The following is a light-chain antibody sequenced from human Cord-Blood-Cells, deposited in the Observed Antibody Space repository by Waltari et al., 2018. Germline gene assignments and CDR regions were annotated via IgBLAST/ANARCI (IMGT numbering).Light chain of an antibody. V-gene: IGKV3-15*01. J-gene: IGKJ5*01. CDR3: LQYNNWPPVT. Sequence: EIVMTQSPATLSVSPGEKATLSCRASQSVNSNLAWYQQKAGQAPRPLIDGASTRATGNPAKFSGSGSETEFTLTLSSLQSDYFAVYCCLQYNNWPPVTFGQGRRLEIK. CDR1: QSVNSN. CDR2: GAS.